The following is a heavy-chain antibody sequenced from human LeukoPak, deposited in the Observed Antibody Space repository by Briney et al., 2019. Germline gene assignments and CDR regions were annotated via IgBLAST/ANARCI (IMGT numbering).Heavy chain of an antibody. CDR3: ARQAGVT. J-gene: IGHJ5*02. CDR1: GFSINNYW. Sequence: PGGSLRPSCAVSGFSINNYWMTWYRQAPGKGLECVAHIKGDASEKHYVDSVKGRFTISRDNAENSLYLQMNSLRAEDTAVYYCARQAGVTWGQGTLVTVSS. D-gene: IGHD6-19*01. CDR2: IKGDASEK. V-gene: IGHV3-7*01.